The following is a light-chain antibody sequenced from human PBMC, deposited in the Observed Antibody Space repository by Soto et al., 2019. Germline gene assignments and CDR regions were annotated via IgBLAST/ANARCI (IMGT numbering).Light chain of an antibody. V-gene: IGKV1-39*01. Sequence: EIQRTQSPSSLSASVGDRVTITCRASQSISSYLNWYQQKPGNSPKVLLYGASILQTGVPSRFSVSGSGTEFTLTISSLQPDDFATDDCQLYNTYSTFGQGTRLEIK. CDR3: QLYNTYST. CDR1: QSISSY. CDR2: GAS. J-gene: IGKJ5*01.